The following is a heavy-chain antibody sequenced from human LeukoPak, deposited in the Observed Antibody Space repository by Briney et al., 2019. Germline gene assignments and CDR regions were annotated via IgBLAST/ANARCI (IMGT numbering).Heavy chain of an antibody. J-gene: IGHJ4*02. CDR2: INHSGST. CDR3: ARGNTAAPFDY. Sequence: PSETLSLTCAVYGGSFSGYYWSWIRQPPGKGLEWIGEINHSGSTNYNPSHKRRVTISVDTSKNQFSLKLSFVTAADTAVYYCARGNTAAPFDYWGQGTLVTVSS. CDR1: GGSFSGYY. V-gene: IGHV4-34*01. D-gene: IGHD2-2*01.